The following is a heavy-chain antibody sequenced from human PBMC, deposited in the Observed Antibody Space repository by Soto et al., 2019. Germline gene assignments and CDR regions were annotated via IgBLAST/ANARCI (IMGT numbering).Heavy chain of an antibody. V-gene: IGHV3-43D*04. D-gene: IGHD2-2*01. CDR2: ISWDGGST. J-gene: IGHJ6*02. Sequence: ILSCAASGFTFDDYAMHWVRQAPGKGLEWVSLISWDGGSTYYADSVKGRFTISRDNSKNSLYLQMNSLRAEDTALYYCAKEGITSNIVVVPAAHYGMDVWGQGTTVTVSS. CDR3: AKEGITSNIVVVPAAHYGMDV. CDR1: GFTFDDYA.